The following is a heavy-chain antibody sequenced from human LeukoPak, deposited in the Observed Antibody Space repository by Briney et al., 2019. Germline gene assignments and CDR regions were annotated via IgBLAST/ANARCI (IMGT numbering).Heavy chain of an antibody. V-gene: IGHV3-74*01. D-gene: IGHD1-1*01. Sequence: TGGSLRLSCAASGFTLSVYWIHWVRQAPGKGLVWVSRISSDGSSTSYADSVKGRFTISRDNAKNTLYLQMNSLRVDDTAVYYCAGTTTTCCNSWGQGTLVTVSS. CDR3: AGTTTTCCNS. CDR1: GFTLSVYW. CDR2: ISSDGSST. J-gene: IGHJ4*02.